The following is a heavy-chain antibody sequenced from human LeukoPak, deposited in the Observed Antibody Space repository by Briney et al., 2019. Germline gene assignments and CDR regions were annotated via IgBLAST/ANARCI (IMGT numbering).Heavy chain of an antibody. CDR2: ISYDGSNK. Sequence: GGSLRLSCAASGFTFSSYGMHWVRQAPGKGLEWVAVISYDGSNKYYADSVKGRFTISRDNSKNTLYLQMNSLRAEDTAVYYCAKDAAANVDYPYYFDYWGQGALVTVSS. V-gene: IGHV3-33*05. J-gene: IGHJ4*02. CDR1: GFTFSSYG. D-gene: IGHD4-11*01. CDR3: AKDAAANVDYPYYFDY.